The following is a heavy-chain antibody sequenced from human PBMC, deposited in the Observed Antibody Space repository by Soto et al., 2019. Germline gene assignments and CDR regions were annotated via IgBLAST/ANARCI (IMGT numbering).Heavy chain of an antibody. CDR3: ARRYDY. Sequence: SETLSLTCTVSGASISTDNYFWVWIRQSPRRGLELIGSISYSGRTYDNPSLQSRVTISIDASKNQFSLKLSSVTAAETAVYYCARRYDYWGQGTLVTVSS. CDR2: ISYSGRT. V-gene: IGHV4-39*07. J-gene: IGHJ4*02. CDR1: GASISTDNYF. D-gene: IGHD5-18*01.